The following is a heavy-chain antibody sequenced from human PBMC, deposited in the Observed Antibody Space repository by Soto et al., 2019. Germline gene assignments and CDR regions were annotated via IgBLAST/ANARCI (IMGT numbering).Heavy chain of an antibody. V-gene: IGHV3-49*03. Sequence: GGSLRLSCTASGFTFGDYAMSWFRQAPGKGLEWVGFIRSKAYGGTTEYAASVKGRFTISRDDSKSIAYLQMNSLKTEDTAVYYCTRAAFPRELASGGPVGYWGQGTLVTVSS. CDR2: IRSKAYGGTT. CDR1: GFTFGDYA. J-gene: IGHJ4*02. CDR3: TRAAFPRELASGGPVGY. D-gene: IGHD1-26*01.